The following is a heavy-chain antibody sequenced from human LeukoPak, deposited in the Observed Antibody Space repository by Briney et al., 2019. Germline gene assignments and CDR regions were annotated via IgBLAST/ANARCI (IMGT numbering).Heavy chain of an antibody. J-gene: IGHJ4*02. Sequence: PGGSLRLSYAASGFTFSSYAMYWVRQAPGKGLEWVSGISSSAGNTYYADSVKGRFTISRDNSKNTLYLQMNSLRAEDTPISRFHEGNWGQGTLVTVSS. CDR1: GFTFSSYA. CDR3: HEGN. V-gene: IGHV3-23*01. CDR2: ISSSAGNT.